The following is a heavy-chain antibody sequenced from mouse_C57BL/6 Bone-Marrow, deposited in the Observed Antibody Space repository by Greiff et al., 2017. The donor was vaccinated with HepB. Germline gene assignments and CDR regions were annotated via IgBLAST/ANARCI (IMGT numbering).Heavy chain of an antibody. J-gene: IGHJ3*01. D-gene: IGHD2-2*01. CDR2: IWSDGST. Sequence: QVHVKQSGPGLVAPSQSLSITCTVSGFSLTSYGVHWVRQPPGKGLEWLVVIWSDGSTTYNSALKSRLSISKDNSKSQVFLKMNSLQTDDTAMYYCARQGGSTMVTTAPDYWGQGTLVTVSA. CDR1: GFSLTSYG. CDR3: ARQGGSTMVTTAPDY. V-gene: IGHV2-6-1*01.